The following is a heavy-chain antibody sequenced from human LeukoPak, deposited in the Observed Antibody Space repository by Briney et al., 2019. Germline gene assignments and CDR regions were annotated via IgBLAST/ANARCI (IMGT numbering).Heavy chain of an antibody. CDR1: GFTFSSYG. CDR2: IWYDGSNK. J-gene: IGHJ4*02. V-gene: IGHV3-33*01. CDR3: ASGKGSSRSLDY. D-gene: IGHD6-13*01. Sequence: GGSLRLSCAASGFTFSSYGMHWVRQAPGKGLEWVAVIWYDGSNKYYADSVKGRFTISRDNSKNTLYLQMSSLRADDTAVYYCASGKGSSRSLDYWGQGTLVTVSS.